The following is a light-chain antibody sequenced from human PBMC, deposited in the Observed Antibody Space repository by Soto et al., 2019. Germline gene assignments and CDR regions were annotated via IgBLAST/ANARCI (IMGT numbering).Light chain of an antibody. Sequence: EIVMTQSPATLSVSPGERATLSCRASQSVSSNLAWYQQKPGQAPRLLIYGASTRATGVPARFSGSGSGTEFTVTISSLQSEDFAVYHCQQYSRCPYTFGQGTKLEIK. CDR3: QQYSRCPYT. J-gene: IGKJ2*01. V-gene: IGKV3-15*01. CDR2: GAS. CDR1: QSVSSN.